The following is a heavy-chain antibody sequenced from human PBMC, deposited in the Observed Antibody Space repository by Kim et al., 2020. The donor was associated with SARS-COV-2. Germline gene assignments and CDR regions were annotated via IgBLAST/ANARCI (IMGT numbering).Heavy chain of an antibody. CDR3: ARAPHYDSSGFDY. Sequence: SETLSLTCAVSGGSISSSNWWSWVRQPPGKGLEWIGEIYHSGSTNYNPSLKSRVTISVDKSKNQFSLKLSSVTAADTAVYYCARAPHYDSSGFDYWGQGTLVTVSS. D-gene: IGHD3-22*01. J-gene: IGHJ4*02. V-gene: IGHV4-4*02. CDR1: GGSISSSNW. CDR2: IYHSGST.